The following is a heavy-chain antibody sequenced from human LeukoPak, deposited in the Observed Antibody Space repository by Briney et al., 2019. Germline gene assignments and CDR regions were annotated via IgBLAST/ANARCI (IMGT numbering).Heavy chain of an antibody. D-gene: IGHD3-3*01. V-gene: IGHV4-59*01. J-gene: IGHJ3*02. Sequence: SETLSLTCTVSGGSISSYCWSWIRQPPGKGLEWIGYIYYSGSTNYNPSLKSRVTISVDTSKNQFSLKLSSVTAADTAVYYCARLGGGVARAFDIWGQGTMVTVSS. CDR3: ARLGGGVARAFDI. CDR1: GGSISSYC. CDR2: IYYSGST.